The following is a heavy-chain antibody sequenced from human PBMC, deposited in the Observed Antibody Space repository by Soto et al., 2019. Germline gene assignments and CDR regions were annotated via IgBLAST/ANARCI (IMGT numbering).Heavy chain of an antibody. CDR2: VYYSGST. CDR3: ASPERSSGWWLDFDL. V-gene: IGHV4-39*01. Sequence: QLQESGPGQVKPSETLSLTCTVSGGSISRSSYYWAWIRQPPGKGLEWIGSVYYSGSTYYNPSLRSRVARCIDTSKNQFSLKVTSVTGADTAVYYCASPERSSGWWLDFDLWGQGTLVTVSS. J-gene: IGHJ4*02. D-gene: IGHD6-19*01. CDR1: GGSISRSSYY.